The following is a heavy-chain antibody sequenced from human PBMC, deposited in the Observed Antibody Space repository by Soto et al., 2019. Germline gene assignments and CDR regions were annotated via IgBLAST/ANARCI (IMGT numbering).Heavy chain of an antibody. CDR3: KRGAHGMEVANFDS. V-gene: IGHV6-1*01. CDR2: TYYRSRWYF. CDR1: GDSVSRNTAA. J-gene: IGHJ4*02. Sequence: SQTLSLTCVISGDSVSRNTAAWNWIRRSPSRGLEWLGRTYYRSRWYFDYAVSLVSRITINPDTSRNRVSLQLSSVTPEDTAVYYCKRGAHGMEVANFDSWGKGSPVTVSS. D-gene: IGHD6-19*01.